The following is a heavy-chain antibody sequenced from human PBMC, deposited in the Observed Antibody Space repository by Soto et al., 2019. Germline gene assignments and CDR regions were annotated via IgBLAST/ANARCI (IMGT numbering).Heavy chain of an antibody. Sequence: QVQLQESGPGLVKPSQTLSLTCTVSGGSIRSGGYCWSWIRQHPGKGLEWIGYIYYSGSTSYNPSLKSRLTISVDTPKNQFSLKLSSVPAADTAVYYWARGVIHWGQRTVVTVSS. V-gene: IGHV4-31*03. CDR2: IYYSGST. D-gene: IGHD3-16*02. J-gene: IGHJ4*02. CDR1: GGSIRSGGYC. CDR3: ARGVIH.